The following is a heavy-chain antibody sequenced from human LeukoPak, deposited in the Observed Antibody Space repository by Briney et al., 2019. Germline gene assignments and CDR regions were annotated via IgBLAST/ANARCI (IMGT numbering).Heavy chain of an antibody. CDR1: RFTFSSYG. Sequence: PGGSLRLSCAASRFTFSSYGMHWVRQAPGKGLEWVAVIWYDGSNKYYADSVKGRFTISRDNPKNTLYLQMNSLRAEDTAVYYCVREGYYHSGSLPTFYFDYWGQGTLVTVSS. D-gene: IGHD3-10*01. J-gene: IGHJ4*02. V-gene: IGHV3-33*01. CDR2: IWYDGSNK. CDR3: VREGYYHSGSLPTFYFDY.